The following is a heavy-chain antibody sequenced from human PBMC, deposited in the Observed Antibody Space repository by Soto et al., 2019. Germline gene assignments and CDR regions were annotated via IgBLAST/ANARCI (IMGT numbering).Heavy chain of an antibody. D-gene: IGHD2-2*01. CDR1: GDSIIGSNW. V-gene: IGHV4-4*02. Sequence: SETLSLTCTVSGDSIIGSNWWRWVRHPPGKGLEWIGEIYHTGSTTYNPSFKSRLIISVDKSKNQFSLNLTSVTAADTAVYYCAKSTSFAHFDCWGQGALVTVSS. J-gene: IGHJ4*02. CDR3: AKSTSFAHFDC. CDR2: IYHTGST.